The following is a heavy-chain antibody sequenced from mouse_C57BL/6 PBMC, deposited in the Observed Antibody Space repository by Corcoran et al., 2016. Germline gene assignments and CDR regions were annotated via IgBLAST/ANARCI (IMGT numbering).Heavy chain of an antibody. Sequence: EVQLQQSGPELVKPGASVKISCKAPGYTFTDYYMNWVKQSHGKSLEWIGDINPNNGGTSYNQKFKGKATLTVDKSSSTAYMELRSLTSEDSAVYYCARSGYYGSSYGWYFDVWGTGTTVTVSS. CDR1: GYTFTDYY. CDR3: ARSGYYGSSYGWYFDV. V-gene: IGHV1-26*01. CDR2: INPNNGGT. D-gene: IGHD1-1*01. J-gene: IGHJ1*03.